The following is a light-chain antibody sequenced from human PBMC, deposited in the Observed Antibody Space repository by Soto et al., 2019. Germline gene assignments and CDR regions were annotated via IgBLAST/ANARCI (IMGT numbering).Light chain of an antibody. CDR1: SSNIGSNY. Sequence: QSVCNQPPSTSGLPGQRVTIYCSGNSSNIGSNYVYWYQQLPGTAPKLLIYSNNQRPSGVPDRFSGSKSGTSASLAISGLRSEDEAEKDCAVWDESRRGRGVFGTGTKVSVL. CDR3: AVWDESRRGRGV. V-gene: IGLV1-47*02. J-gene: IGLJ1*01. CDR2: SNN.